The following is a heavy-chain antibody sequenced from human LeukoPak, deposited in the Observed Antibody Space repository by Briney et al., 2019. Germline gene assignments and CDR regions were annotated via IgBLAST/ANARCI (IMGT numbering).Heavy chain of an antibody. CDR1: GFTFSSYS. CDR3: ARVPAGVIGMKDAFDI. CDR2: ISGSSSYI. V-gene: IGHV3-21*01. Sequence: GRSLRLSCAASGFTFSSYSMNWVRQAPGKGLEWVSSISGSSSYIYYADSVKGRFTISRHNAKNSLYLQMNSLRAEDTAVYYCARVPAGVIGMKDAFDIWGQGTMVTVSS. D-gene: IGHD3-16*02. J-gene: IGHJ3*02.